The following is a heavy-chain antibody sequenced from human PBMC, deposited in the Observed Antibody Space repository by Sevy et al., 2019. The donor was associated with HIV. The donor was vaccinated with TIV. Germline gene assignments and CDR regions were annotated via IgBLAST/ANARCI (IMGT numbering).Heavy chain of an antibody. J-gene: IGHJ6*02. Sequence: GGSLRLSCAASGFTFSSYAMSWVRQAPGKGLEWVSAISGSGGSTYYADSVKGRFTISRDNSKNTLYLQMNSLRAEDTAVYYCARSIQLWSLKMDYYYGMDVWGQGTTVTVSS. CDR3: ARSIQLWSLKMDYYYGMDV. D-gene: IGHD5-18*01. V-gene: IGHV3-23*01. CDR1: GFTFSSYA. CDR2: ISGSGGST.